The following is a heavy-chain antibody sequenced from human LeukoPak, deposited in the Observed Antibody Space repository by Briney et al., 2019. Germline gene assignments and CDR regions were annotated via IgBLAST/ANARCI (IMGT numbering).Heavy chain of an antibody. D-gene: IGHD6-13*01. J-gene: IGHJ4*02. CDR2: ISSSSSYI. Sequence: PGGSLRLSCAASGFTFSSYSMNWVRQAPGKGLEWVSSISSSSSYIYYADSVKGRFTISRDNAKNSLYLQMNSLRAEDTAVYYCAKGAEYSSSGYVDYSPYYFDYWGQGTLVTVSS. V-gene: IGHV3-21*04. CDR3: AKGAEYSSSGYVDYSPYYFDY. CDR1: GFTFSSYS.